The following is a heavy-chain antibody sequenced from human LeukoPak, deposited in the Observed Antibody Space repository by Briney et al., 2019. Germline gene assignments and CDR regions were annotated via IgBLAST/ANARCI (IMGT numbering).Heavy chain of an antibody. CDR1: GGFFSGYY. J-gene: IGHJ5*02. CDR3: ARGSRLRSRSGYWFDP. Sequence: PSETLSLTCAVYGGFFSGYYWSWIRQPPGKGLEWIGEINHSGSTNYNPSLKSRVTISVDTSKNQFSLKLSSVTAADTAVYYCARGSRLRSRSGYWFDPWGQGTLVTVSS. CDR2: INHSGST. D-gene: IGHD4-17*01. V-gene: IGHV4-34*01.